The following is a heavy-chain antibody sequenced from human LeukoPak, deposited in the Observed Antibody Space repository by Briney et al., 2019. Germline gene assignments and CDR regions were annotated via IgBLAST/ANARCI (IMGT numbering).Heavy chain of an antibody. V-gene: IGHV3-23*01. J-gene: IGHJ4*02. CDR3: ARTYYDILTSYNPYFDY. CDR1: GFTFSSYG. D-gene: IGHD3-9*01. Sequence: GGSLRLSCAASGFTFSSYGMSWVRQAPGKGLEWVSAISGSGGSTYYADSVKGRFTISRDNAKNSLYLQMNSLRAEDTAVHYCARTYYDILTSYNPYFDYWGQGTLVTVSS. CDR2: ISGSGGST.